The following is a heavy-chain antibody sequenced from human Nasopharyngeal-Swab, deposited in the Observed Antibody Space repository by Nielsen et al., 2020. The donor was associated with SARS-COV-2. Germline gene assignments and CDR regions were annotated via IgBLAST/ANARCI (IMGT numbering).Heavy chain of an antibody. V-gene: IGHV1-69*01. CDR3: ARGTRYSRYDYRLYYGMDV. D-gene: IGHD5-12*01. J-gene: IGHJ6*02. CDR2: IIPMFGTA. Sequence: WVRQAPGQGLEWMGGIIPMFGTADYAQKFQGRVTISADESTRTAYMELSSLRSEDTAVYHCARGTRYSRYDYRLYYGMDVWGQGTTVTVSS.